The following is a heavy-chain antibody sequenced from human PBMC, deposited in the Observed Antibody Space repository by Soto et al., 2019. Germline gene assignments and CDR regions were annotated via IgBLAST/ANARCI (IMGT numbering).Heavy chain of an antibody. CDR2: IYHSGST. V-gene: IGHV4-4*02. CDR3: ARWGVTTSWFDP. D-gene: IGHD5-12*01. J-gene: IGHJ5*02. Sequence: HRKESGPGLVKPSGPLSFTGAVLIGPTSISNGWSWVGRPPGKGLEWIGEIYHSGSTNYNPSLKSRVTISVDKSKNQFSLKLSSVTAADTAVYYCARWGVTTSWFDPWGQGTLVTVSS. CDR1: IGPTSISNG.